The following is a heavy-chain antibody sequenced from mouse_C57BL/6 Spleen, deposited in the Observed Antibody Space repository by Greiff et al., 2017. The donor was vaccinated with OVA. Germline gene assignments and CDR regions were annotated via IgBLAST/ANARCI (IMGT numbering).Heavy chain of an antibody. CDR1: GYAFSSSW. D-gene: IGHD2-4*01. Sequence: QVQLQQSGPELVKPGASVKISCKASGYAFSSSWMNWVKQRPGKGLEWIGRIYPGDGDTNYNGKFKGKATLTADKSSSTAYMQLSSLTSEDSAVYFGARSEGLPFAYWGQGTLVTVSA. V-gene: IGHV1-82*01. CDR2: IYPGDGDT. CDR3: ARSEGLPFAY. J-gene: IGHJ3*01.